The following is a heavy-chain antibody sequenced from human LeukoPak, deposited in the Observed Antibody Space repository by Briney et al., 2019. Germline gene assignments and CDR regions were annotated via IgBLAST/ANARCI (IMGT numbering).Heavy chain of an antibody. J-gene: IGHJ4*02. CDR1: GYTFTDYG. D-gene: IGHD3-22*01. V-gene: IGHV1-2*02. CDR3: ARDIYDSSGYYLYY. Sequence: APVKVSCKASGYTFTDYGITWVRQAPGQGLEWMGWINPNSGGTNYAQKFQGRVTMTRDTSISTAYMELSRLRSDDTAVYCCARDIYDSSGYYLYYWGQGTLVTVSS. CDR2: INPNSGGT.